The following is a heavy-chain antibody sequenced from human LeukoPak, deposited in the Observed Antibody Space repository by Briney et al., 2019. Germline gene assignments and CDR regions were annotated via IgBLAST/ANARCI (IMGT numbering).Heavy chain of an antibody. CDR2: IYWNNGVV. CDR1: RFTPDGPA. Sequence: GGSLRLSCAASRFTPDGPAMHWVRQAPGKGLEWVSGIYWNNGVVDYADSVKGRFTISRDIVKKSVYLQMHSLRTEDTALYYCTRDIQPGGADVWGPGTTVTVSS. J-gene: IGHJ6*02. CDR3: TRDIQPGGADV. D-gene: IGHD3-10*01. V-gene: IGHV3-9*02.